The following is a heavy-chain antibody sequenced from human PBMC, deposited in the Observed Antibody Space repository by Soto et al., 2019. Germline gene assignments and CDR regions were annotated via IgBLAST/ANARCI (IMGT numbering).Heavy chain of an antibody. CDR2: IYPGDSDT. CDR3: ARRITMIVVAGDAFDI. D-gene: IGHD3-22*01. J-gene: IGHJ3*02. CDR1: GYSFTSYW. Sequence: PGESLKISCKGSGYSFTSYWIGWVRQMPGKGLEWMGIIYPGDSDTRYSPSFQGQVTISADKSISTAYLQWSSLKASDTAMYYCARRITMIVVAGDAFDIWGQGTMVT. V-gene: IGHV5-51*01.